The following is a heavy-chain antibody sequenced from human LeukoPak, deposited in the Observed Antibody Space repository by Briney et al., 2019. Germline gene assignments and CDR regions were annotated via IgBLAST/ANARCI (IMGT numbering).Heavy chain of an antibody. V-gene: IGHV3-9*01. D-gene: IGHD6-13*01. CDR2: ISWNSGTI. CDR3: AKDLSGDSSSWYYFDS. CDR1: GFSIDDYA. J-gene: IGHJ4*02. Sequence: PGGSLRLSCAASGFSIDDYAMHWVRQAPGKGLEWVSGISWNSGTIAHADSVKGRFTISRDNAKNSLYLQMNSLRAEDTALYYCAKDLSGDSSSWYYFDSWGQGTLVTVSS.